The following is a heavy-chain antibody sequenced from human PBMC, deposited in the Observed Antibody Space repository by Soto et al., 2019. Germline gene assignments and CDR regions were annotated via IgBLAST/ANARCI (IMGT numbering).Heavy chain of an antibody. J-gene: IGHJ4*02. Sequence: VKVSCKASGGTFSTYGIIWVRQAPGQGLEWMGGIIPIFGTVNYAQKFQGRVTITADESTSTAYMELSGLRSEATAVYSCARLSDCGVGNCYFGGEYWGQGSLVTVSS. CDR1: GGTFSTYG. V-gene: IGHV1-69*01. CDR2: IIPIFGTV. CDR3: ARLSDCGVGNCYFGGEY. D-gene: IGHD2-15*01.